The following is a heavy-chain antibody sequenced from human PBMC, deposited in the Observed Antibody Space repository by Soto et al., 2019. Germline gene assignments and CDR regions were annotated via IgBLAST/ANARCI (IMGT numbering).Heavy chain of an antibody. V-gene: IGHV4-4*02. CDR1: GTSISSTFW. CDR3: ATLPPRIVVVRSEIPA. CDR2: IYHSGST. D-gene: IGHD2-15*01. J-gene: IGHJ5*02. Sequence: QVQLRESGPGMVRPSGTLSLTCAVSGTSISSTFWWTWVRQSPGKGLEWIGEIYHSGSTKYNPSLKSRVTILVDKSNNQFSLELRAVTAADTAVYYCATLPPRIVVVRSEIPAWGQGTLVIVSA.